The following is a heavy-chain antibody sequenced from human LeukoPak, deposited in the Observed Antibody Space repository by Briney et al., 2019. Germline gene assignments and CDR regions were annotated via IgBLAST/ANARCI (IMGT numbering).Heavy chain of an antibody. D-gene: IGHD6-6*01. CDR2: INPNSGGT. Sequence: ASVKVSCKASGYTFTSYAMNWVRQAPGQGLEWMGWINPNSGGTNYAQKFQGRVTMTRDTSITTAYMELSRLRSDDTAVYYCARVFRSITARLDFDYWGQGTLVTVSS. CDR1: GYTFTSYA. V-gene: IGHV1-2*02. J-gene: IGHJ4*02. CDR3: ARVFRSITARLDFDY.